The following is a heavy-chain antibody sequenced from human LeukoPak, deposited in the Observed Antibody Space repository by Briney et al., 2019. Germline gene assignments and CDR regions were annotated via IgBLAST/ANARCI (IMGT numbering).Heavy chain of an antibody. CDR3: ARDRGGDAFDI. Sequence: ASVKVSCKTSGYSFTAYYIHWVRQAPGQGLEWMAWINTNSGDTVSEQKFQGRVSMTYDTSISTAYMELNRLGSDDTAVYYCARDRGGDAFDIWGQGTMVTVSS. V-gene: IGHV1-2*02. CDR1: GYSFTAYY. D-gene: IGHD3-10*01. J-gene: IGHJ3*02. CDR2: INTNSGDT.